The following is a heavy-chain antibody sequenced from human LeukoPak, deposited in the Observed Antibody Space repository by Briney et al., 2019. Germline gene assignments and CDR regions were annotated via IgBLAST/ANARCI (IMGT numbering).Heavy chain of an antibody. CDR2: VSLSGLT. CDR1: GGYITSTNW. J-gene: IGHJ4*02. V-gene: IGHV4-4*02. D-gene: IGHD2-8*01. Sequence: SGTLSLTCGVSGGYITSTNWWSWVRQPPGQGLEWIGEVSLSGLTNYNPSLSSRVIMALDTSKNHLSLNLTSVTAADTAVYYCSRENGAFSPFGYWGQGTLVTVPS. CDR3: SRENGAFSPFGY.